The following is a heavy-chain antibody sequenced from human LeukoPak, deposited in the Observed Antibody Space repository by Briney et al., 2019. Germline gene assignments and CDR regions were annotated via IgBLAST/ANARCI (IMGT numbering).Heavy chain of an antibody. Sequence: SETLSLTCTVSGDSISSYFWSWIRQPPGKGLEWIGSMYYSGTTNYNPSLKSRVAMSVDTSKNQFSLKMSSVTAADTAVYYCARGQGPWFDPWGQGTLVPVSS. CDR2: MYYSGTT. CDR3: ARGQGPWFDP. V-gene: IGHV4-59*01. CDR1: GDSISSYF. J-gene: IGHJ5*02.